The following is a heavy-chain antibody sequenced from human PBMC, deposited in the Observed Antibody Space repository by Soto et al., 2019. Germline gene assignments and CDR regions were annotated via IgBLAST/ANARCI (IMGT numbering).Heavy chain of an antibody. Sequence: SETLSLTCAVYGGSFSGYYWSWIRQPPGKGLEWIGEINHSGSTNYNPSLKSRVTISVDTSKNQFSLKLSSVTAADTAVYYFARGSSRIAAGGERRYYGMDVWGQGTTVTVSS. CDR2: INHSGST. V-gene: IGHV4-34*01. CDR3: ARGSSRIAAGGERRYYGMDV. J-gene: IGHJ6*02. CDR1: GGSFSGYY. D-gene: IGHD6-13*01.